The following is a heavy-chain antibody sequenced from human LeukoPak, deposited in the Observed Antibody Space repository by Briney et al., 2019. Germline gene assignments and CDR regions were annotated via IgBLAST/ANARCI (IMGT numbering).Heavy chain of an antibody. CDR1: GGSISSYY. CDR2: IYYSGST. Sequence: SETLSLTCTVSGGSISSYYWSWIRQRPGKGLEWIGYIYYSGSTNYNPSLKSRVTISVDTSKNQFSLKLSSVTAADTAVYYCARGQLWLQSFDYWGQGTLVTVSS. D-gene: IGHD5-18*01. V-gene: IGHV4-59*01. CDR3: ARGQLWLQSFDY. J-gene: IGHJ4*02.